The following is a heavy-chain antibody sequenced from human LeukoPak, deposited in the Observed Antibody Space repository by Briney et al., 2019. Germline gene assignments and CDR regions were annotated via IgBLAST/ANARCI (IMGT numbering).Heavy chain of an antibody. J-gene: IGHJ5*02. CDR2: IYNRDNT. D-gene: IGHD5-24*01. V-gene: IGHV4-38-2*02. CDR3: ARGSDAYKVGNH. Sequence: SETLSLTCTVAGDSISTDYCWPWIRQPPGKVPEWIGTIYNRDNTYYTSSLASRVTISMDTSKNQFSLKMTSVTAADTAVYYCARGSDAYKVGNHWGQGALVTVSS. CDR1: GDSISTDYC.